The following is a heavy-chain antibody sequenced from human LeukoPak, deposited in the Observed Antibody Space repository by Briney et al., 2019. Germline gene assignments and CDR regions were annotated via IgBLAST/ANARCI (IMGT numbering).Heavy chain of an antibody. V-gene: IGHV4-39*01. J-gene: IGHJ5*02. Sequence: SETLSLTCTVSGVSISSSNSYWGWIRQPPGKGLEWIGSIYYSGNTYYNASLKSQVSISIDTSKNQFSLRLTSVTAADTAVYYCARHSGGTYYVNFDPWGQGTLVTVSS. CDR1: GVSISSSNSY. D-gene: IGHD1-26*01. CDR2: IYYSGNT. CDR3: ARHSGGTYYVNFDP.